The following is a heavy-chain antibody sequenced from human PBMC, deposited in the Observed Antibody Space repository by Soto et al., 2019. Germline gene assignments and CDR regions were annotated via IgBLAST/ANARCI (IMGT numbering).Heavy chain of an antibody. V-gene: IGHV4-4*02. CDR1: GGSISSSNW. CDR3: ARQYGDSTNPYYYYGMDV. J-gene: IGHJ6*02. CDR2: IYHSGST. D-gene: IGHD4-17*01. Sequence: QVQLQESGPGLVKPSGTLSLTCAVSGGSISSSNWLSWVRQPPGKGLEWIGEIYHSGSTNYNPSLKSRVTISVDKSKNQFSLKLSSVTAADTAVYYCARQYGDSTNPYYYYGMDVWGQGTTVTVSS.